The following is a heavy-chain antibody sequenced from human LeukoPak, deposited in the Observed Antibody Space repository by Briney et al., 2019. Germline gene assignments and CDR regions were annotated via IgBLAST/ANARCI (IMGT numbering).Heavy chain of an antibody. CDR1: GFTFSTYN. CDR2: ISGSGGST. J-gene: IGHJ4*02. D-gene: IGHD3-10*01. Sequence: GGSLRLSCAASGFTFSTYNMNWVRQAPGKGLEWVSAISGSGGSTYYADSVKGRFTISRDNSKNTLYLQMNSLRAEDTAVYYCAKWRYYYGSGGYYFDYWGQGTLVTVSS. V-gene: IGHV3-23*01. CDR3: AKWRYYYGSGGYYFDY.